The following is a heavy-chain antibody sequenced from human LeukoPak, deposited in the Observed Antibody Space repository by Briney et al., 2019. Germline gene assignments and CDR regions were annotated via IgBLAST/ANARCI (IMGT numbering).Heavy chain of an antibody. CDR1: GFAFSDYY. CDR3: AKVSYSSSWYGYFDY. J-gene: IGHJ4*02. CDR2: ISSSGSTI. V-gene: IGHV3-11*04. Sequence: GGSLRLSCAASGFAFSDYYMSWIRQAPGKGLEWVSYISSSGSTIYYADSVKGRFTISRDNAKNSLYLQMNSLRAEDTAVYYCAKVSYSSSWYGYFDYWGQGTLVTVSS. D-gene: IGHD6-13*01.